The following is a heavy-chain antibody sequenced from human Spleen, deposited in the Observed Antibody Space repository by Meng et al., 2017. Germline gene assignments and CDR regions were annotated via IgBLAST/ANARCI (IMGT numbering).Heavy chain of an antibody. V-gene: IGHV3-33*01. J-gene: IGHJ4*02. Sequence: QVRLLGSGGGVGQPGRSLRLSCAASGFTFSNYGMHWVRQAPGKGLEWVAVIWYDGNNEYYADSVKGRFSISRDNSKNTLYLQMNSLRGEDTAIYYCARGNGYFDYWGQGTLVTVSS. CDR2: IWYDGNNE. CDR3: ARGNGYFDY. CDR1: GFTFSNYG. D-gene: IGHD2-8*01.